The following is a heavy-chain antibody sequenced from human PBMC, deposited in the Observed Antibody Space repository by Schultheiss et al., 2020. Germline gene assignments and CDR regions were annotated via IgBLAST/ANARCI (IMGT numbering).Heavy chain of an antibody. CDR2: ISSSSSYT. V-gene: IGHV3-11*03. CDR3: AVMGWYEFGVNKIDY. Sequence: GGSLRLSCAASGFTFSGSAMHWVRQAPGKGLEWVSYISSSSSYTNYADSVKGRFTISRDNAKNSLYLQMNSLRAEDTAVYYCAVMGWYEFGVNKIDYWGQGTLVTVSS. J-gene: IGHJ4*02. D-gene: IGHD6-19*01. CDR1: GFTFSGSA.